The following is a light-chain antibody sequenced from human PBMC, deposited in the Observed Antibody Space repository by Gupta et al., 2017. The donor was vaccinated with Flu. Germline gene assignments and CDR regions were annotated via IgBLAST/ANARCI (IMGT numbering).Light chain of an antibody. CDR3: GWFGGSGHWV. Sequence: QSPLTQPRSVSGSHGPSVPMSCIGAASYVGNFDSLSWYHQPPGKAPDLIISHLNQRPAGVSNRLAASKSGHTAYLTSSLIQFDDEGDYYGGWFGGSGHWVFGAGTKVTVL. J-gene: IGLJ3*02. CDR2: HLN. V-gene: IGLV2-11*01. CDR1: ASYVGNFDS.